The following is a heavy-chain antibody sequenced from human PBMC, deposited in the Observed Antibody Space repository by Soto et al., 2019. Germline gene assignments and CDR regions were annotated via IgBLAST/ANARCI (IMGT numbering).Heavy chain of an antibody. J-gene: IGHJ6*02. CDR1: GFTFSTFA. Sequence: GGSLRLSCAASGFTFSTFAMSWVRQAPGKGLEWVSAISASGGSTYYADSVKGRFTISRDNSNNTLYLQMNSLRVEDTAVYYCARDLGSFWSLTLSMDVWGQGTTVTVSS. CDR2: ISASGGST. D-gene: IGHD3-3*01. CDR3: ARDLGSFWSLTLSMDV. V-gene: IGHV3-23*01.